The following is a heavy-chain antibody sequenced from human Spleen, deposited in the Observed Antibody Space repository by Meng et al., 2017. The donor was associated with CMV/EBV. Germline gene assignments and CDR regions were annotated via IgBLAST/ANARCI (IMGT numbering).Heavy chain of an antibody. Sequence: GGSLRLSCEASGFTFNIYAMHGVRQAPGKGPQWVAVISNDGSNKYYADSVKGRFTIARDNSKNTLYLQMSSLRTDDTAISYCARDPLVMGRIGTTDSWGRGTLVTVSS. CDR1: GFTFNIYA. CDR2: ISNDGSNK. J-gene: IGHJ4*02. V-gene: IGHV3-30*04. CDR3: ARDPLVMGRIGTTDS. D-gene: IGHD1-14*01.